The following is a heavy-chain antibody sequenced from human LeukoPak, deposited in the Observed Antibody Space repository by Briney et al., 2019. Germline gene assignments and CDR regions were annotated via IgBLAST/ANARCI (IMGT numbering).Heavy chain of an antibody. CDR1: GYTFTSYD. CDR2: LSPYNGNA. D-gene: IGHD3-16*02. V-gene: IGHV1-18*01. J-gene: IGHJ4*02. Sequence: ASVKVSCKASGYTFTSYDISWVRQAPGQGLEWMGWLSPYNGNAYYAQKLQGRVTMTTDTSTSTAYMELRSLRSDDTAVYYCARDDPNSGELSSPSYYFDYWGQGTLVTVSS. CDR3: ARDDPNSGELSSPSYYFDY.